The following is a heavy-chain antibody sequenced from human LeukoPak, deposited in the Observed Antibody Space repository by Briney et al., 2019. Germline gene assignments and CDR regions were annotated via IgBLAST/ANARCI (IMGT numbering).Heavy chain of an antibody. J-gene: IGHJ4*02. Sequence: GGSLRLSCSASGFTFSSYAMHWVRQAPGKGLEYVSSISSNGGSTYDADSVKGRFTISRDNSKNILYLQMSSLKTEDTALYYCAKDRGISSRGPFDYWGQGTLVTVSS. D-gene: IGHD3-10*01. V-gene: IGHV3-64D*06. CDR1: GFTFSSYA. CDR2: ISSNGGST. CDR3: AKDRGISSRGPFDY.